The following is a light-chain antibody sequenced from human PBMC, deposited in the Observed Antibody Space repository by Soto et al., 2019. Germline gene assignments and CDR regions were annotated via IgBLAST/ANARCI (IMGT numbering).Light chain of an antibody. Sequence: QSVLTQPPSVSGAPGQRVTISCTGSSSNIGAGFDVHWYQQLPGTAPKLLIYGNTNRPSGVPDRFSVSKSGTSASLAITGLQAEDEADYYCQSYDSRLSGSVFGGGTKLPVL. CDR3: QSYDSRLSGSV. CDR1: SSNIGAGFD. J-gene: IGLJ3*02. CDR2: GNT. V-gene: IGLV1-40*01.